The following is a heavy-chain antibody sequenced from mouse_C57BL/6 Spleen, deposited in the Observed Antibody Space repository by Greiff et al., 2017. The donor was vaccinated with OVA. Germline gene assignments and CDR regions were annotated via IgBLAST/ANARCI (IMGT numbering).Heavy chain of an antibody. CDR3: ARDLYSYWYFDV. J-gene: IGHJ1*03. V-gene: IGHV5-12*01. CDR1: GFTFSDYY. Sequence: EVKLEESGGGLVQPGGSLKLSCAASGFTFSDYYMYWVRQTPEKRLEWVAYISNGGGSTYYPDTVKGRFTISRDNAKNTLYLQMSRLKSEDTAMYYCARDLYSYWYFDVWGTGTTVTVSS. CDR2: ISNGGGST. D-gene: IGHD2-1*01.